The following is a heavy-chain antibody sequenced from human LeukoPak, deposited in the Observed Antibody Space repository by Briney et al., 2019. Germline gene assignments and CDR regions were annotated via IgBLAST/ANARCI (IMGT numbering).Heavy chain of an antibody. CDR2: ISAYNGNT. J-gene: IGHJ3*02. CDR1: GYTFISYG. D-gene: IGHD6-19*01. V-gene: IGHV1-18*01. CDR3: ARVIASSGGVFDI. Sequence: GASVKVSCKASGYTFISYGISWVRQAPGQGLEWMGWISAYNGNTNCAQKLQGRVTMTTDTSTSTAYMEVRSVRSDDTAVYYCARVIASSGGVFDIWGQGTVVTVSS.